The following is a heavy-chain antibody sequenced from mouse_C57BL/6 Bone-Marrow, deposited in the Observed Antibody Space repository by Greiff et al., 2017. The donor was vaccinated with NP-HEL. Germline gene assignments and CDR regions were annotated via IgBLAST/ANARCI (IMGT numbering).Heavy chain of an antibody. Sequence: QVQLQQSGAELARPGASVKLSCKASGYTFTSYGISWVKQRTGQGLEWIGEIYPRSGNTYYNEKFKGKATLTADKSSSTAYMELRSLTSEDSAVYFCARGGMSRYWYFDVWGTGTTVTVSS. CDR1: GYTFTSYG. CDR2: IYPRSGNT. D-gene: IGHD1-1*01. V-gene: IGHV1-81*01. J-gene: IGHJ1*03. CDR3: ARGGMSRYWYFDV.